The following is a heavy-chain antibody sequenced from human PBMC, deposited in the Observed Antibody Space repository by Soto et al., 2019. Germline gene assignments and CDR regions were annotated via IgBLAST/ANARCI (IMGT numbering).Heavy chain of an antibody. D-gene: IGHD6-13*01. J-gene: IGHJ5*02. V-gene: IGHV3-30*18. CDR2: ISYDGSNK. CDR3: AKDAQGIAAAVGWFDP. CDR1: GFTFSSYG. Sequence: QVQLVESGGGVVQPGRSLRLSCAASGFTFSSYGMHWVRQAPGKELEWVAVISYDGSNKYYADSVKGRFTISRDNSKNTLYLQMNSLRAEDTAVYYCAKDAQGIAAAVGWFDPWGQGTLVTVSS.